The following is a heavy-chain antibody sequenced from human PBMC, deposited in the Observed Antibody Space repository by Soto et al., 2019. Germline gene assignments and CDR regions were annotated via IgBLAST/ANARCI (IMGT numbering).Heavy chain of an antibody. J-gene: IGHJ4*02. Sequence: ASVEVSRKASGGTFSQSGISRGRQAPGPGLEWMGGIIPIFDKTNYEQKLQGRNTIIGDETKNTVYMELSNLRSADTGVYCCARAPILVSVTLHENYFDSWGQGTLVTVSS. CDR3: ARAPILVSVTLHENYFDS. CDR1: GGTFSQSG. D-gene: IGHD2-21*02. V-gene: IGHV1-69*13. CDR2: IIPIFDKT.